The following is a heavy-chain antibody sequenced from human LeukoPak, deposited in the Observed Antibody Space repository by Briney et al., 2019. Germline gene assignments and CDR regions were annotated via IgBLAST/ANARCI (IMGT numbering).Heavy chain of an antibody. CDR1: GGSISSSYYY. D-gene: IGHD3-16*01. CDR3: ARRGDY. V-gene: IGHV4-39*01. CDR2: IYYSGTT. Sequence: SETLSLTCTVSGGSISSSYYYWGWIRQPPGKGLEWIGSIYYSGTTYYNPSLKSRVTISIDTSRNQFSLKLSSVTATDTAVYHCARRGDYWGQGTLVTVSS. J-gene: IGHJ4*02.